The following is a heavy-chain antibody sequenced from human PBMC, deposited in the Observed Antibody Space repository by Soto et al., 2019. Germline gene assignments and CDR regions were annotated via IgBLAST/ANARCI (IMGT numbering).Heavy chain of an antibody. J-gene: IGHJ4*02. CDR2: VSPDGSNK. V-gene: IGHV3-30-3*01. CDR1: GFTFSDYP. CDR3: ARADFSMKY. Sequence: GGSLRLSCAVFGFTFSDYPMYWVRQAPGKGLEWVAIVSPDGSNKWYADFVKGRFTISRDNAKNTLYLQLNSLRDEDTAVYYCARADFSMKYWGQGTLVTVSS. D-gene: IGHD3-3*01.